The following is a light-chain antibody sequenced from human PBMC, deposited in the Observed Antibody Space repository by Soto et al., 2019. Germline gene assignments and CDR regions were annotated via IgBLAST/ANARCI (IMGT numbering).Light chain of an antibody. CDR2: DVY. J-gene: IGLJ2*01. V-gene: IGLV2-11*01. CDR1: SSDVGGYNY. Sequence: QSALTQPRSVSGSPGQSVTISCTGTSSDVGGYNYVSWYQQHPGKAPKLMIYDVYKWPSGVPDRFSGSKSGNTASLTISGLQAEDEADYYCFSYAGSNTMVFGGGTQLTVL. CDR3: FSYAGSNTMV.